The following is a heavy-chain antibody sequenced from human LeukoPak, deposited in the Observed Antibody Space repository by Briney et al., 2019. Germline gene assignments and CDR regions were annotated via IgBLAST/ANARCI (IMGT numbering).Heavy chain of an antibody. CDR2: IYSGGTT. Sequence: GGSLRLSCAVSGLTVSNNYMSWVRQAPGKGLEWVSVIYSGGTTYYADSVKGRFTISRDNSKNTLYLHMNSLRAEDTAVYYCARDRAPPTSRYFDYWGQGTLVTVSS. D-gene: IGHD2-2*01. J-gene: IGHJ4*02. V-gene: IGHV3-66*01. CDR3: ARDRAPPTSRYFDY. CDR1: GLTVSNNY.